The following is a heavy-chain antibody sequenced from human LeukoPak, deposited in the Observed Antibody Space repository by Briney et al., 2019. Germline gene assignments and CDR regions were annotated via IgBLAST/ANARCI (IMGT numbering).Heavy chain of an antibody. D-gene: IGHD3-10*01. CDR1: GFTFSTHW. CDR2: IKPDASEK. V-gene: IGHV3-7*03. J-gene: IGHJ4*02. CDR3: ARAPHYYGSGSSLWFY. Sequence: GGSLRLSCAASGFTFSTHWMSWVRQAPGKGLEWVANIKPDASEKHYVDSVRGRFTISRDNAENSLYLQMNSLRAEDTAVYYCARAPHYYGSGSSLWFYWGQGTLVTVSS.